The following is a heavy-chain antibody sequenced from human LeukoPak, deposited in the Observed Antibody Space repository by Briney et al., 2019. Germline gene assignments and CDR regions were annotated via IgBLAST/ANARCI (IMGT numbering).Heavy chain of an antibody. D-gene: IGHD5-18*01. Sequence: GGSLRLSCAVSGSTVSSNFMTWVRQAPGKGLEWVSLILGETTTTYADSVKGRFTISRDDSKNTLYLRMKSLRAEGTAIYYCVKGALRGYSAPGAFDIWGQGTMVTVSS. J-gene: IGHJ3*02. CDR1: GSTVSSNF. V-gene: IGHV3-53*01. CDR2: ILGETTT. CDR3: VKGALRGYSAPGAFDI.